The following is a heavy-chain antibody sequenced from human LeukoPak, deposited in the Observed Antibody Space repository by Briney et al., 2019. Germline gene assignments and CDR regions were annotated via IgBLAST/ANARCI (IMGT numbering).Heavy chain of an antibody. D-gene: IGHD3-10*01. CDR2: IKQDGSEK. J-gene: IGHJ4*02. V-gene: IGHV3-7*01. CDR3: AREVVRGVRGRYFDY. Sequence: GGSLRLSCAASGFTFSSYWMSWVRQAPGKGLEWVANIKQDGSEKYYVDSVKGRFTISRDNAKNSLYLQMNSLRAEDTAVYYCAREVVRGVRGRYFDYWGQGTLVTASS. CDR1: GFTFSSYW.